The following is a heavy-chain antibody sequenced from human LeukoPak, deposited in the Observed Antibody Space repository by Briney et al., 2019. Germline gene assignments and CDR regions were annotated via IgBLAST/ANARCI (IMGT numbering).Heavy chain of an antibody. D-gene: IGHD1-26*01. V-gene: IGHV1-2*02. CDR3: ARGDPVGATGGEAFDI. J-gene: IGHJ3*02. Sequence: ASVKVSCKASGYTFTGYYMHWVRQAPGQGLEWMGWINPNSGGTNYAQKFQGRVTMTRDTSISTAYMELSRLRSDDTAVYYCARGDPVGATGGEAFDIWGQGTMVTVSS. CDR1: GYTFTGYY. CDR2: INPNSGGT.